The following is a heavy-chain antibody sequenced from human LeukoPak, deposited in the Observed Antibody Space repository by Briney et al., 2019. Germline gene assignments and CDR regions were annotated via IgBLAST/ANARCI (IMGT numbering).Heavy chain of an antibody. Sequence: GGSLRLSCSASGFTFSSYAMHWVRQAPGKGLEYVSAISSNGGSTYYADSVKGRFTISRDNSKNTLYLQMNSLRAEDTAVYYCAKEVRYSSSWYTDYWGQGTLVTVSS. CDR1: GFTFSSYA. J-gene: IGHJ4*02. V-gene: IGHV3-64*04. D-gene: IGHD6-13*01. CDR2: ISSNGGST. CDR3: AKEVRYSSSWYTDY.